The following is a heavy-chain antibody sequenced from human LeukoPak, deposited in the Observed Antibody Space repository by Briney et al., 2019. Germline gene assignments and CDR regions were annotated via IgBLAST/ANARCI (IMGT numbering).Heavy chain of an antibody. D-gene: IGHD2-21*02. CDR1: GFNFNTYE. CDR3: ARVAYCGGDCSPYYFDY. J-gene: IGHJ4*02. CDR2: ICGRGSTK. V-gene: IGHV3-48*03. Sequence: GGSLRLSCAASGFNFNTYEMNWVRQAPGKGLEWVSYICGRGSTKYYADSVKGRFTISRDNAENSLYLQMNSLRAEDTAVYYCARVAYCGGDCSPYYFDYWGQGTLVTVSS.